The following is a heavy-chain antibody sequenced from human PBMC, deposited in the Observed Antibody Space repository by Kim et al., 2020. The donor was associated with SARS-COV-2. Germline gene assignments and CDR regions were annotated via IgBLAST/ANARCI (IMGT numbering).Heavy chain of an antibody. D-gene: IGHD3-3*01. J-gene: IGHJ4*02. Sequence: YAQKFQGRVTMTRDTSISTPYVELSSLGSDDTALYYCARSEHFGRGHYLDFWGQGTLITVSS. V-gene: IGHV1-2*02. CDR3: ARSEHFGRGHYLDF.